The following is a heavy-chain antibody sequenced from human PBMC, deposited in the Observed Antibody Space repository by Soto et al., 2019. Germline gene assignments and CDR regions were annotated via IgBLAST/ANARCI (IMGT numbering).Heavy chain of an antibody. CDR1: GYTFTSYY. Sequence: ASVKVSCKASGYTFTSYYMHWVRQAPGQGLEWMGIINPSGGSTSYAQKFQGRVTMTRDTSTSTVYMELSSLRSEDTAVYYCARDALWFGELFSGWFDPWGQGTLVTVSS. CDR3: ARDALWFGELFSGWFDP. CDR2: INPSGGST. J-gene: IGHJ5*02. D-gene: IGHD3-10*01. V-gene: IGHV1-46*01.